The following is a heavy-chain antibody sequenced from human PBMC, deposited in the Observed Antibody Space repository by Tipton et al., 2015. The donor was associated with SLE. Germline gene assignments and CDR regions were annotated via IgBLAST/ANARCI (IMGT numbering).Heavy chain of an antibody. J-gene: IGHJ6*03. Sequence: ILSLTCTVSSGSISGYYWTWIRQPPGKGLEWIGYIHYDGNTNYNPSLKSRVTFSVDTSKNQFSLNMTSVTAADTAVYYCARRFSSRIALGLDYYYFMDVWGKGTTVTVSS. V-gene: IGHV4-59*01. CDR2: IHYDGNT. D-gene: IGHD6-19*01. CDR1: SGSISGYY. CDR3: ARRFSSRIALGLDYYYFMDV.